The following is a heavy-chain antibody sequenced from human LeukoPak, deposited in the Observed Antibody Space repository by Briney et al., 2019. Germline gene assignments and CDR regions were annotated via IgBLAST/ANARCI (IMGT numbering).Heavy chain of an antibody. CDR1: GFTFSSYG. CDR3: ARAWYAGYFDY. CDR2: IWYDGSNK. V-gene: IGHV3-33*01. D-gene: IGHD6-13*01. J-gene: IGHJ4*02. Sequence: GGSLRLSCAASGFTFSSYGMHWVRQAPGKGLEWVAVIWYDGSNKYYADSVKGRFTISRDNSKNTLYLQMNSLRAEDTAVYYCARAWYAGYFDYWGQGTLVTVSS.